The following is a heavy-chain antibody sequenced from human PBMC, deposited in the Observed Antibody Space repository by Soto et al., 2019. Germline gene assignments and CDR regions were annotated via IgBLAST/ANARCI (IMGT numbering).Heavy chain of an antibody. CDR1: GGSFSGYY. D-gene: IGHD2-2*01. V-gene: IGHV4-34*01. Sequence: SETLSLTCAVYGGSFSGYYLSWIRQPPGKGLEWIGEINHSGSTNYNPSLKSRVTISVDTSKNQFSLKLSSVTAADTAVYYCARGRPAAMIWFDPWGQGTLVTVSS. CDR3: ARGRPAAMIWFDP. J-gene: IGHJ5*02. CDR2: INHSGST.